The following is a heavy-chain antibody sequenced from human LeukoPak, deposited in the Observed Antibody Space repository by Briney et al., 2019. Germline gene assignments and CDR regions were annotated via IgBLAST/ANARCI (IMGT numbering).Heavy chain of an antibody. D-gene: IGHD6-19*01. J-gene: IGHJ4*02. CDR2: ISYDGSNK. CDR3: ARDRAVAGIRDFDY. Sequence: PGGSLRLSCAASGFTFSSYAMHWVRQAPGKGLEWVAVISYDGSNKYYADSVKGRFTISRDNSKNTLYLQVNSLRAEDTAVYYCARDRAVAGIRDFDYWGQGTLVTVSS. V-gene: IGHV3-30-3*01. CDR1: GFTFSSYA.